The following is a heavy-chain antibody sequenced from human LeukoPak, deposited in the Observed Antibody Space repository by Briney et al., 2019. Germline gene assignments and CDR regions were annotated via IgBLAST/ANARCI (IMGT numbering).Heavy chain of an antibody. CDR1: GFALSYHG. CDR2: VRYDGSDK. Sequence: GRSLRLSCIASGFALSYHGMHWVRQPPGKGLEWVAFVRYDGSDKYYADSVKGRFTVSRDNSNNALDLQMNTLTVEDTAVYYCARALSSTGGSYYFDSWGQGTLVTVSS. J-gene: IGHJ4*02. V-gene: IGHV3-33*01. CDR3: ARALSSTGGSYYFDS. D-gene: IGHD1-14*01.